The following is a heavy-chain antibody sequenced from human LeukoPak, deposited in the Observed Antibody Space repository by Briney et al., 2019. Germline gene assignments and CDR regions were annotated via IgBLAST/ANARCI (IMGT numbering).Heavy chain of an antibody. CDR3: ARHGTLEMASSPDFDY. J-gene: IGHJ4*02. V-gene: IGHV4-39*01. CDR1: NGSISSYY. Sequence: SETLSLTCTVSNGSISSYYWGWIRQPPGKGLEWIGSIYYSGSTYYNPSLKSRVTISVDTSKNQFSLKLSSVTAADTAVYYCARHGTLEMASSPDFDYWGQGTLVTVSS. CDR2: IYYSGST. D-gene: IGHD5-24*01.